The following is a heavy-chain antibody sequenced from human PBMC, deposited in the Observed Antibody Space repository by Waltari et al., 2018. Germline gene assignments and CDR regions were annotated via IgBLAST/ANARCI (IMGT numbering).Heavy chain of an antibody. D-gene: IGHD3-10*01. CDR1: GIIVDKNY. CDR3: ASRSGMRNNWYFDL. Sequence: EVQLVESGGRLVQPGGSLRLSCAASGIIVDKNYLTWVRQAPGKGLEGVSVIYGDGRADYSDSLKGRFIFSRDISKNTVYLQMNSLRSEDTAVYYCASRSGMRNNWYFDLWGRGTLVTVSS. V-gene: IGHV3-66*02. J-gene: IGHJ2*01. CDR2: IYGDGRA.